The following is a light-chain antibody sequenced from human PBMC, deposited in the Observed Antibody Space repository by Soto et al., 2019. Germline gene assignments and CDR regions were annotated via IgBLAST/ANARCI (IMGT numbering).Light chain of an antibody. CDR2: GAS. CDR3: QQYNIRMT. J-gene: IGKJ1*01. CDR1: QSVSSN. Sequence: EIVMTQSPATLSVSPGERATLSCRASQSVSSNLAWYQQKPGQAPRLLIYGASTRATGIPARFSGSGSGTEFTLTISSLQSEDFAVYYCQQYNIRMTFGQGTKVEI. V-gene: IGKV3-15*01.